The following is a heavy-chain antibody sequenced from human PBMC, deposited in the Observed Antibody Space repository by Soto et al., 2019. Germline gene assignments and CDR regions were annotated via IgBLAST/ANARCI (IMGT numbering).Heavy chain of an antibody. J-gene: IGHJ2*01. CDR1: GFTFSSYS. V-gene: IGHV3-21*01. Sequence: EVQLVESGGGLVKPGGSLRLSCAASGFTFSSYSMNWVRQAPGKGLEWVSSISSSSSYIYYADSVKGRFTISRDNAKNSLYLQMNSLRAEDTAVYYCARVPAACSGGSCYFKLWYFDLWGRGTLVTVSS. CDR3: ARVPAACSGGSCYFKLWYFDL. CDR2: ISSSSSYI. D-gene: IGHD2-15*01.